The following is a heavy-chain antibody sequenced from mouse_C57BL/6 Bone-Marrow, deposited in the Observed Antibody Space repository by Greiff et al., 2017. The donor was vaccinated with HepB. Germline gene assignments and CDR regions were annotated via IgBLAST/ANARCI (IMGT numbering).Heavy chain of an antibody. CDR1: GYTFTSYW. CDR3: ARSPYYGSSYFDY. D-gene: IGHD1-1*01. CDR2: IDPKSGGT. J-gene: IGHJ2*01. Sequence: QVQLQQPGAELVKPGASVKLSCKASGYTFTSYWMHWVKQRPGRGLEWIGSIDPKSGGTKYNEKFKSKATLTVDKPSSTAYMQLSSLTSEDSAVYYCARSPYYGSSYFDYWGQGTTLTVSS. V-gene: IGHV1-72*01.